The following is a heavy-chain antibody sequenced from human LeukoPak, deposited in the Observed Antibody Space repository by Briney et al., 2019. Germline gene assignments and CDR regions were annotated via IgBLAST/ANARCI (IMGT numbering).Heavy chain of an antibody. V-gene: IGHV3-23*01. J-gene: IGHJ5*02. CDR2: LSPSGGTT. Sequence: GGSLRLSCAASGFTFSNYAMSWVRQAPGKGLEWVSSLSPSGGTTYYADSVKGRFTISRDNSKNTLYLQMSSLRAEDTAVYHCARVRCASTTCSPNWFAPWGQGTLVTVSS. D-gene: IGHD2-2*01. CDR3: ARVRCASTTCSPNWFAP. CDR1: GFTFSNYA.